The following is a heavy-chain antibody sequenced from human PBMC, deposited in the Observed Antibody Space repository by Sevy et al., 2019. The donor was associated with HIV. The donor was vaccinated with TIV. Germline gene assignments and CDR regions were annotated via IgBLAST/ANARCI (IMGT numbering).Heavy chain of an antibody. CDR1: GGTFSSYA. CDR2: IIPIFGTA. D-gene: IGHD6-19*01. J-gene: IGHJ3*02. Sequence: ASVKVSCKASGGTFSSYAISWVRQAPGQGLEWMGGIIPIFGTANYAQKFQGRVTITAAKSMSTAYMELSSLRSEDTAGYYCARGRQWLAQEAFDIWGQGTMVTVSS. V-gene: IGHV1-69*06. CDR3: ARGRQWLAQEAFDI.